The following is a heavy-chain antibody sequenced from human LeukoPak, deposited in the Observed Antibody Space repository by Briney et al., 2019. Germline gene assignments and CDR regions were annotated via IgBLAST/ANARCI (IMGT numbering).Heavy chain of an antibody. CDR2: IRYDGSNK. D-gene: IGHD3-16*01. J-gene: IGHJ5*02. CDR1: GFTFSSYS. Sequence: GGSLRLSCAASGFTFSSYSMNWVRQAPGKGLEWVAFIRYDGSNKYYADSVKGRFTISRDNSKNTLYLQMNSLRAEDTAVYYCAKDHPVTNWFDPWGQGTLVTVSS. CDR3: AKDHPVTNWFDP. V-gene: IGHV3-30*02.